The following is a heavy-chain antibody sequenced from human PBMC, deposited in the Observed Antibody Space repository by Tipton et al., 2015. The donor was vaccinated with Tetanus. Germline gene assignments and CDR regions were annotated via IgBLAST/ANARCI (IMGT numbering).Heavy chain of an antibody. CDR3: ARGMDYDSSGIDDF. CDR2: IIPASGAT. Sequence: QSGPEVKKPGSSVKVSCKSSGGPFYKHGIDWVRQAPGQGLEWMGGIIPASGATNYAHKFQGRVTMTRDTSISTAYMEVSRLRSDDTAIYYCARGMDYDSSGIDDFWGQGTLVTVSS. J-gene: IGHJ4*02. CDR1: GGPFYKHG. V-gene: IGHV1-2*07. D-gene: IGHD3-22*01.